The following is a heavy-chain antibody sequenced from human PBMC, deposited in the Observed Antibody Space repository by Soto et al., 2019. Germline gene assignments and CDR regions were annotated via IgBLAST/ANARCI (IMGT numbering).Heavy chain of an antibody. Sequence: RSFTCAVSGGSISSNNWWSCVRQPPGRGLEWIGEICHSGTTNYNPSFKSRVTISLDKSKNQFSLKLTSVTAADTAVYYCASATSFIYYYYGMDVWGQGTPVTVSS. J-gene: IGHJ6*02. CDR3: ASATSFIYYYYGMDV. CDR1: GGSISSNNW. D-gene: IGHD2-2*01. V-gene: IGHV4-4*02. CDR2: ICHSGTT.